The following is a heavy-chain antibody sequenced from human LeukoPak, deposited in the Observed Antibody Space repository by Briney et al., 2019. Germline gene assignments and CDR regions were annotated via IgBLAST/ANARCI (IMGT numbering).Heavy chain of an antibody. D-gene: IGHD6-13*01. CDR2: IYYSGST. CDR1: GGSISSYY. J-gene: IGHJ5*02. V-gene: IGHV4-59*01. CDR3: ASGIAAAGTLRWFDP. Sequence: SETLSLTCTVSGGSISSYYWSWIRQPPGKGLEWIGYIYYSGSTNYNPSLKSRVTISVDTSKNQFSLKLSSVTAADTAVYYCASGIAAAGTLRWFDPRGQGTLVAVSS.